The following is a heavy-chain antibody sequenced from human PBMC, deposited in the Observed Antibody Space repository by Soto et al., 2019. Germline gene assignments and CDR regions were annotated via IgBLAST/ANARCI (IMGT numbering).Heavy chain of an antibody. CDR1: GYTFTGYY. CDR2: INPNSGDT. V-gene: IGHV1-2*04. Sequence: QVQLVQSGAEVKKPGASVKVSCKASGYTFTGYYMHWVRQAPGQGLEWMGWINPNSGDTKYVQKFPGWVTMTRDTSISTPYLELSRLRSADTPLSYCARAQLGHTYYFDYWGPGTLVTVSS. CDR3: ARAQLGHTYYFDY. D-gene: IGHD1-1*01. J-gene: IGHJ4*02.